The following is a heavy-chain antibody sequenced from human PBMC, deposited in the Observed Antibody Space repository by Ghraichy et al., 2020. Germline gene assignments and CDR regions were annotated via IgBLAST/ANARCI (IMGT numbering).Heavy chain of an antibody. Sequence: GGSRRLSCAASGFSFSDFYMSWVRQAPGKGLEWVTNINQDGSEKYYVDSVKGRFTISRDNARTSVYLQMNSLRAEDTAVYYCARVFTYYDVWSGSFYFDYWGQGTLVTVSS. V-gene: IGHV3-7*04. CDR2: INQDGSEK. CDR3: ARVFTYYDVWSGSFYFDY. CDR1: GFSFSDFY. D-gene: IGHD3-3*01. J-gene: IGHJ4*02.